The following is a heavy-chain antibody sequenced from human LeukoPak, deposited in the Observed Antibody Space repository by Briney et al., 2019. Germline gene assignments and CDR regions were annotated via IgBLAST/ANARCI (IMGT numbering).Heavy chain of an antibody. V-gene: IGHV4-38-2*01. CDR2: VFHSGST. D-gene: IGHD2-2*01. J-gene: IGHJ4*02. CDR1: GYSISSGRY. CDR3: ARSLSTAGIDY. Sequence: SETLSLTCAVSGYSISSGRYWGWIRQPPRMGLEWIGSVFHSGSTYYNPSLKSRVTISADTSKNQFSLNLRSVTAADTAVYYCARSLSTAGIDYWGQGTLVTVSS.